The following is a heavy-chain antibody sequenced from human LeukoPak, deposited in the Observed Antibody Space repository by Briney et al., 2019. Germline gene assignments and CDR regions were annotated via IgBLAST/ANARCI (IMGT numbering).Heavy chain of an antibody. CDR3: AREDRTYIYGPFDY. CDR2: FSGSGGST. V-gene: IGHV3-23*01. D-gene: IGHD5-18*01. Sequence: GGSLRLSCAASGFTFSNSAMSWVRQAPGKGLEWVSSFSGSGGSTYYADSVKGRFTISRDNSKNTLYLQMNSLRAEDTAVYYCAREDRTYIYGPFDYWGQGTLVTVSS. CDR1: GFTFSNSA. J-gene: IGHJ4*02.